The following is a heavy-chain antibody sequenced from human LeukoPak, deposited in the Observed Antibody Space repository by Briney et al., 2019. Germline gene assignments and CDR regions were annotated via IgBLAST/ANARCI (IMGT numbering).Heavy chain of an antibody. CDR3: ARPPQGGTTRSQGLDV. CDR2: INTDGTST. Sequence: GESLRLSCAASGFTFSNSWMQWVRQVPGKGLVWVSRINTDGTSTSYADSVRGRFIISRDNAKNTLYLQMNSLRAKDPAVYYCARPPQGGTTRSQGLDVWGQGTTVTVSS. CDR1: GFTFSNSW. V-gene: IGHV3-74*01. D-gene: IGHD2-2*01. J-gene: IGHJ6*02.